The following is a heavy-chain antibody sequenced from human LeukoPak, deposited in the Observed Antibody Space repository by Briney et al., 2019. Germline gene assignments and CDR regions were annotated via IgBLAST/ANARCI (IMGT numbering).Heavy chain of an antibody. CDR1: GFTFSSFW. V-gene: IGHV3-7*04. CDR2: IKQGGSEK. Sequence: GGSLRLSCAASGFTFSSFWMSWVRQAPGKGLEWVANIKQGGSEKYYVDSVKGRFTVATDNAENSLYLKMNSLRAEDTAVYYCARGYCSGGSCFSSTGNFDLWGRGTLVTVSS. J-gene: IGHJ2*01. CDR3: ARGYCSGGSCFSSTGNFDL. D-gene: IGHD2-15*01.